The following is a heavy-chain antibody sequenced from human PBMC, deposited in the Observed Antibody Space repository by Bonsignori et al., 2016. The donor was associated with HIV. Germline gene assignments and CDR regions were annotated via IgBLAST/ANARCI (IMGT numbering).Heavy chain of an antibody. D-gene: IGHD3-22*01. J-gene: IGHJ5*02. CDR3: ARGPAHYYDSSA. Sequence: RQAPGKGLEWIGRIYTSGSTNYNPSLKSRVTISVDTSKNQFSLKLSSVTAADTAVYYCARGPAHYYDSSAWGQGTLVTVSS. CDR2: IYTSGST. V-gene: IGHV4-61*02.